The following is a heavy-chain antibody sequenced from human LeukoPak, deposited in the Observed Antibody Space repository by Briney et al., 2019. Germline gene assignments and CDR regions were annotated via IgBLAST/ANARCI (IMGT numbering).Heavy chain of an antibody. CDR3: VRDELRTTYRFSWDP. V-gene: IGHV4-4*07. CDR1: GGSIGFYF. J-gene: IGHJ5*02. CDR2: INGNGVT. D-gene: IGHD3-16*02. Sequence: SETLSLTCTVSGGSIGFYFWSWLRQSARKGLEWIGRINGNGVTNNNPSLKSRVTMSVDTSKSQFSLNLRSVTAADTSVYYCVRDELRTTYRFSWDPWGQGSLVTV.